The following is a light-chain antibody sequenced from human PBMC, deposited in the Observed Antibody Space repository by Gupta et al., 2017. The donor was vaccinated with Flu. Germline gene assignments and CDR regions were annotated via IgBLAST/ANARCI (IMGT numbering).Light chain of an antibody. CDR3: QQRSDWPLT. V-gene: IGKV3-11*01. CDR1: QSISIY. Sequence: PATLSLSPGERATLSCRASQSISIYLAWYQQKPGQAPRLLIYDAFNRATGIPDRFSGSGSGTDFTLTISSLEPEDFVVYYCQQRSDWPLTFGGGTKVEIK. J-gene: IGKJ4*01. CDR2: DAF.